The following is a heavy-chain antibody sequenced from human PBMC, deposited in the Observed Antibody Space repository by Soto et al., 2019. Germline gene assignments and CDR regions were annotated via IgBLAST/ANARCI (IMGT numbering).Heavy chain of an antibody. V-gene: IGHV1-18*01. Sequence: QVQLVQSGAEVKKPGASVKVSCKASGYTFTSYGISWVRQAPGQGLEWMGWTSAYNATTNYAQKLQGRVTMTTDTSTSTAYMELRSMTSDDTDVYYCARSSMVRDLLFDYWGQGTRVTVSS. D-gene: IGHD3-10*01. CDR1: GYTFTSYG. J-gene: IGHJ4*02. CDR3: ARSSMVRDLLFDY. CDR2: TSAYNATT.